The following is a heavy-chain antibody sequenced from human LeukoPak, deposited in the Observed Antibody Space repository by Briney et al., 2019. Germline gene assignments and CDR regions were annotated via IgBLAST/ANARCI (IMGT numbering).Heavy chain of an antibody. J-gene: IGHJ4*02. D-gene: IGHD3-22*01. CDR2: IYYSGST. CDR1: GVSISSYY. Sequence: PSETLSLTCTVSGVSISSYYWSWIRQPPGKGLEWIGYIYYSGSTNYNPSLKSRVTISVDTSKNQFSLKLSSVTAADTAVYYCARDQGYYDSSGCFDYWGQGTLVTVSS. V-gene: IGHV4-59*12. CDR3: ARDQGYYDSSGCFDY.